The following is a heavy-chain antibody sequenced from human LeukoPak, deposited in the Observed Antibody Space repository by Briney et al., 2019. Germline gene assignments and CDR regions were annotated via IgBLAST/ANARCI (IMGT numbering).Heavy chain of an antibody. D-gene: IGHD2-2*02. CDR3: ARGDCTSSSCYRPFDY. J-gene: IGHJ4*02. V-gene: IGHV3-64*01. CDR1: GFTFSTYA. CDR2: ISYNGGST. Sequence: GGSLRLSCEASGFTFSTYAMHWVRQAPGKGLEYVSAISYNGGSTYYANSVKGRFTISRDNSKNTLYLQMGSLGAEDMAVYYCARGDCTSSSCYRPFDYWGQGTLVTVSS.